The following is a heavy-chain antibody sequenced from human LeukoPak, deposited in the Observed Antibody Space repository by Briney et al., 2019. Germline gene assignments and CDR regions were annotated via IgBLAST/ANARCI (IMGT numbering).Heavy chain of an antibody. CDR1: GFTFSTYG. Sequence: GGSLRLSCAASGFTFSTYGVHWVRQAPGKGLEWVAVIWYDGSNKYYADSVKGRFTISRDNSKNTLYLQMNSLRAEDTAVYYCARGTRGIVLAGEFFDYWGQGTPVTVSS. CDR2: IWYDGSNK. D-gene: IGHD6-19*01. V-gene: IGHV3-33*01. J-gene: IGHJ4*02. CDR3: ARGTRGIVLAGEFFDY.